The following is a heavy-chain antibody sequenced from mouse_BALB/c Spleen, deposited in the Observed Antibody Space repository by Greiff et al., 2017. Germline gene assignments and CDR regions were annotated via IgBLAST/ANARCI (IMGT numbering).Heavy chain of an antibody. J-gene: IGHJ4*01. CDR2: ISYSGST. CDR1: GYSITSDYA. Sequence: EVMLVESGPGLVKPSQSLSLTCTVTGYSITSDYAWNWIRQFPGNKLEWMGYISYSGSTSYNPSLKSRISITRDTSKNQFFLQLNSVTTEDTATYYCARFGGNYGDAMDYWGQGTSVTVSS. V-gene: IGHV3-2*02. D-gene: IGHD2-1*01. CDR3: ARFGGNYGDAMDY.